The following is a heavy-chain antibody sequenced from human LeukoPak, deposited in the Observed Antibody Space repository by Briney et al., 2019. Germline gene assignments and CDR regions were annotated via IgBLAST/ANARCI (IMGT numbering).Heavy chain of an antibody. Sequence: ASVKVSCKASGYTFTSYYMHWVRQAPGQGLEWMGIINPGGGTTSYAQKFQGRVTMTRDTSTSTVYMELSSLRSEDTAVYYCARGKGAWIQLWLPDYYYYMDVWGKGTTVTVSS. CDR3: ARGKGAWIQLWLPDYYYYMDV. J-gene: IGHJ6*03. CDR2: INPGGGTT. V-gene: IGHV1-46*01. CDR1: GYTFTSYY. D-gene: IGHD5-18*01.